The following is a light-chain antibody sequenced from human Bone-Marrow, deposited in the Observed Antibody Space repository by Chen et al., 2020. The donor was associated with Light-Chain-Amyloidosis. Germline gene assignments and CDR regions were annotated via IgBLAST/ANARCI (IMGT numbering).Light chain of an antibody. CDR2: DVS. Sequence: QSALTQPASVSGSPVQPITISVTGTSSDAGGYDYVTWYQQHPGKAPKLMIYDVSSRPSGVSNRFSGSKSGNTASLTISGLQAEDEADYYCSSYTSSSTYVFGTGTKVTVL. CDR3: SSYTSSSTYV. V-gene: IGLV2-14*03. J-gene: IGLJ1*01. CDR1: SSDAGGYDY.